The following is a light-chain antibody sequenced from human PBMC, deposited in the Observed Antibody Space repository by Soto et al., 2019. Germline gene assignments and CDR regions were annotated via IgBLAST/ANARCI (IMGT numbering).Light chain of an antibody. J-gene: IGLJ2*01. CDR2: EGT. CDR3: CSFAGSSTDVV. V-gene: IGLV2-23*01. CDR1: SSDVGSYNL. Sequence: QSALTQPASVSGSRGQSITISCTGTSSDVGSYNLVSWYQQHPGKAPKLIIYEGTKRPSGISIRFSGSISDNTASLTITGLQAEDESTYHCCSFAGSSTDVVFGGGTQLTVL.